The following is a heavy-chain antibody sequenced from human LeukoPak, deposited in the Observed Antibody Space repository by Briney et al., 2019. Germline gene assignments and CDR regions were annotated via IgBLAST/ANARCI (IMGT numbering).Heavy chain of an antibody. CDR3: AKLLATPFDFVDYFYYMDV. J-gene: IGHJ6*03. Sequence: GGSLRLSCAASGFTFSDSAIHWVRQASGKGLEWVGHIRSKRNNYATLYAASVTGRFTISRHDSRNTAYLQMNSLRAEDTAVYYCAKLLATPFDFVDYFYYMDVWGKGTTVTISS. CDR1: GFTFSDSA. CDR2: IRSKRNNYAT. D-gene: IGHD5-12*01. V-gene: IGHV3-73*01.